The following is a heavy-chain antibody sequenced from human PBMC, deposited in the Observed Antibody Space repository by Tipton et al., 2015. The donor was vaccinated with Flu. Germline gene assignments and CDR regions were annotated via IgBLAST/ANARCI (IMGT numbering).Heavy chain of an antibody. D-gene: IGHD5-18*01. J-gene: IGHJ4*02. V-gene: IGHV4-38-2*02. CDR3: AREGGYTYGYIPFDY. CDR1: GDSIGSRYY. CDR2: IYHTGST. Sequence: QLVQSGGDLIQPGGSLRLSCSVSGDSIGSRYYWGWIRQPPGKGLEWIGNIYHTGSTYYNPSLRSRVTISVDASKNQFSLKLSSVTAADTAVYYCAREGGYTYGYIPFDYWGQGTLVTVSS.